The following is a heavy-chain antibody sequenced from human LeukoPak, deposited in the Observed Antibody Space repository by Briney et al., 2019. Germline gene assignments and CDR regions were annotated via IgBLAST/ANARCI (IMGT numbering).Heavy chain of an antibody. D-gene: IGHD2-2*01. Sequence: GGSLRLSCAASGFTFSSYSMSWVRQAPGKGLEWVSYISSSSSTIYYADSVKGRFTISRGNAKNSLYLQMNSLRVEDTAVYYCARAFVCSTSCYEGYWGQGTLVTVSS. CDR2: ISSSSSTI. J-gene: IGHJ4*02. CDR1: GFTFSSYS. CDR3: ARAFVCSTSCYEGY. V-gene: IGHV3-48*01.